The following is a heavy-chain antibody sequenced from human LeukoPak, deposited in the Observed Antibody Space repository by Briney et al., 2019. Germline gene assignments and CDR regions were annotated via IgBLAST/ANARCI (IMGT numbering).Heavy chain of an antibody. Sequence: PGGSLRLSCAASGFTFSDYYMSWIRQAPGKGLEWVSYISSSGSTIYYADSVKGRFTISRDNAKNSLYLQMNSLRAEDTAVYYCARDRVDGDYSYYYYYYMDVWGKGTTVTVSS. CDR2: ISSSGSTI. CDR3: ARDRVDGDYSYYYYYYMDV. CDR1: GFTFSDYY. J-gene: IGHJ6*03. D-gene: IGHD4-17*01. V-gene: IGHV3-11*04.